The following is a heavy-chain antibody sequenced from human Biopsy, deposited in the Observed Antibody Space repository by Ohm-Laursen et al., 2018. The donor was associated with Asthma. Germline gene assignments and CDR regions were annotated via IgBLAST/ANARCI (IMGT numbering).Heavy chain of an antibody. CDR3: ASDFPKDYVRYNFQF. Sequence: ASVKVSCKISGYSLTDLSMHWVRQAPGQGLEWMGGHDHWEGGTVNARRFQGRVTMTEDTSTDTAYMELSSLSSDDTAVYYCASDFPKDYVRYNFQFWGQGTLVTVSS. CDR2: HDHWEGGT. CDR1: GYSLTDLS. J-gene: IGHJ4*02. V-gene: IGHV1-24*01. D-gene: IGHD4-17*01.